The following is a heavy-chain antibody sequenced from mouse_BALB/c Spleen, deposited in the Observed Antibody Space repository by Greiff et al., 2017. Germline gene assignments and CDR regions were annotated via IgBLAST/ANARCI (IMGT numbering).Heavy chain of an antibody. CDR3: ARGNDGFSWFAY. J-gene: IGHJ3*01. CDR2: INSNGGST. V-gene: IGHV5-6-3*01. D-gene: IGHD2-3*01. CDR1: GFTFSSYG. Sequence: EVQLVESGGGLVQPGGSLKLSCAASGFTFSSYGMSWVRQTPDKRLEMVATINSNGGSTYYPDSVKGRFTISRDNAKNTLYLQMRSLKSEDTAMYYCARGNDGFSWFAYWGQGTLVTVSA.